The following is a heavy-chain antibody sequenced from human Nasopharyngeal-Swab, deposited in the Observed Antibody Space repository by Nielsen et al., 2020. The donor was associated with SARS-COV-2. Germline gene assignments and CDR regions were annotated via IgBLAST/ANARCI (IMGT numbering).Heavy chain of an antibody. J-gene: IGHJ4*02. Sequence: ASVKVSCKASGYTFTSYGISRVRQAPGQALEWMGWIIAYNGNTNYAQKLQGRVTMTTDTSTSTAYMELRSLRSDDTAVYYCARDGKSGDYGDFFDYWGQGTLVTVSS. CDR3: ARDGKSGDYGDFFDY. D-gene: IGHD4-17*01. CDR2: IIAYNGNT. V-gene: IGHV1-18*01. CDR1: GYTFTSYG.